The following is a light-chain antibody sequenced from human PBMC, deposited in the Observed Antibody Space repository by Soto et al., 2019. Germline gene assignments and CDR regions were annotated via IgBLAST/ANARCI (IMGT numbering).Light chain of an antibody. Sequence: IVLTQSPGTLSLSPGERATLSCRASQSVSSSYLAWYQQKPGQAPRLLIYGASSRATGIPDRFSGSGSGTDFTLTISRLEPEDFAVYYCQQYGSSPLTCGGGTKVDI. CDR2: GAS. V-gene: IGKV3-20*01. CDR1: QSVSSSY. J-gene: IGKJ4*01. CDR3: QQYGSSPLT.